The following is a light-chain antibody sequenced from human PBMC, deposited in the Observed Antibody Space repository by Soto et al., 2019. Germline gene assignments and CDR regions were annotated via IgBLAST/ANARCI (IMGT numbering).Light chain of an antibody. V-gene: IGLV3-21*04. CDR2: YDS. Sequence: SYELTQPPSVSVAPEKTARITCGGNNIGSKRVHWYRQKPGQAPVLVIYYDSDRPSGIPERFSGSHSGNTATLTISRVEAGDEADYYCQVWDITTDQYVFGTGTKVTVL. CDR3: QVWDITTDQYV. J-gene: IGLJ1*01. CDR1: NIGSKR.